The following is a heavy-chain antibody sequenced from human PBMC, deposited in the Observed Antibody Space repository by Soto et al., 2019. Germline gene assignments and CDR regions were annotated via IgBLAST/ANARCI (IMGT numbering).Heavy chain of an antibody. D-gene: IGHD2-8*01. V-gene: IGHV3-72*01. Sequence: GGSLRLSCAASGFTFSDHYMDWVRQAPGKGLEWVGRTRNKANSYTTEYAASVKGRFTISRDDSKNSLYLQMNSLKTEDTAVYYCARTMLYGYYYYYGMDVWGQGTTVTVSS. CDR3: ARTMLYGYYYYYGMDV. CDR2: TRNKANSYTT. CDR1: GFTFSDHY. J-gene: IGHJ6*02.